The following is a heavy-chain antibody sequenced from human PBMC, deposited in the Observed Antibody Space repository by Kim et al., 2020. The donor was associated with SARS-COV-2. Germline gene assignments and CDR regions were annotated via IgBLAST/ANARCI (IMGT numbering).Heavy chain of an antibody. CDR3: ATEGLANDAFDI. CDR1: GYTLTELS. D-gene: IGHD6-19*01. CDR2: FDPEDGET. J-gene: IGHJ3*02. V-gene: IGHV1-24*01. Sequence: ASVKVSCKVSGYTLTELSMHWVRQAPGKGLEWMGGFDPEDGETIYAQKFQGRVTMTEDTSTDTAYMELSSLRSEDTAVYYCATEGLANDAFDIWGQGTMVTVSS.